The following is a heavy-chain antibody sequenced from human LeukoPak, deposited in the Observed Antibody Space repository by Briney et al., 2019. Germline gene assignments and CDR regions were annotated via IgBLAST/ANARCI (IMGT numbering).Heavy chain of an antibody. D-gene: IGHD3-22*01. CDR1: GFTFSSYE. CDR2: ISSSGSTI. J-gene: IGHJ4*02. V-gene: IGHV3-48*03. CDR3: ARKNYDSSGYWRYFDY. Sequence: GGSLRLSCAASGFTFSSYEMNWVRQAPGKGLEWVSYISSSGSTICYADSVKGRFTISRDNAKNSLYLQMNSLRAEDTAVYYCARKNYDSSGYWRYFDYWGQGTLVTVSS.